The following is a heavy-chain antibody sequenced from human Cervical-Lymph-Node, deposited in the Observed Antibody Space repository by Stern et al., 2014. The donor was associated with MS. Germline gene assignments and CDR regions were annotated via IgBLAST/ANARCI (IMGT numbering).Heavy chain of an antibody. J-gene: IGHJ3*01. CDR1: GFTFSDYY. Sequence: VQLVESGGGLVKAGGSLRLSCAASGFTFSDYYMRWIRQAPGRGLEWVSCISRGGSSVYYAESVEGRVTISRDNGKNSLYLQMPILKNEDTALYYCAKSTLRRGWTLDHDAFDLWGQGTMVTVSS. V-gene: IGHV3-11*01. CDR3: AKSTLRRGWTLDHDAFDL. D-gene: IGHD2-15*01. CDR2: ISRGGSSV.